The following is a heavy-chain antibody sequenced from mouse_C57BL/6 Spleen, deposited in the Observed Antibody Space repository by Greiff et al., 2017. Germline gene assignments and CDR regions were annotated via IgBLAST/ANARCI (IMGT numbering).Heavy chain of an antibody. J-gene: IGHJ2*01. CDR2: IYPGDGDT. CDR1: GYAFSSSW. V-gene: IGHV1-82*01. D-gene: IGHD3-1*01. Sequence: QVQLQQSGPELVKPGASVKISCKASGYAFSSSWMNWVKQRPGKGLEWIGRIYPGDGDTTYNGKFKGKATLTAAKSSSTAYMQLSSLTSEDSAVYFCARLGYDGYYFDYWGQGTTLTVSS. CDR3: ARLGYDGYYFDY.